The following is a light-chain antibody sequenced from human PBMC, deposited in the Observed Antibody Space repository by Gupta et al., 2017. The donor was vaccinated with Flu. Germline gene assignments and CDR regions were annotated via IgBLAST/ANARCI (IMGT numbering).Light chain of an antibody. CDR2: GTS. CDR3: QHFGSSPPWT. CDR1: QRVSSSY. V-gene: IGKV3-20*01. J-gene: IGKJ1*01. Sequence: IVLMQSPGTLSLSPGERATLSCRASQRVSSSYSAWYQQKPGQAPRLLIYGTSNRGTGIPDRFSGSGSGTDFTLTISRLEPEDFAVYYCQHFGSSPPWTFGQGTKVEIK.